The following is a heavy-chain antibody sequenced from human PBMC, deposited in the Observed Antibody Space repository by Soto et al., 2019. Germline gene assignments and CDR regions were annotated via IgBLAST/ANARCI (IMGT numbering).Heavy chain of an antibody. CDR2: IFWNDET. CDR1: GFSLSNARMG. CDR3: ARPAHSSSWLSFSY. V-gene: IGHV2-26*01. Sequence: SGPTLVNPTATLTLTCTVSGFSLSNARMGVSWIRQPPGKALEWLAHIFWNDETSYSPSLRSRLTISKDTSKSQVVLTMTNMDPVDTATYYCARPAHSSSWLSFSYWGQGTLVTVSS. D-gene: IGHD6-13*01. J-gene: IGHJ4*02.